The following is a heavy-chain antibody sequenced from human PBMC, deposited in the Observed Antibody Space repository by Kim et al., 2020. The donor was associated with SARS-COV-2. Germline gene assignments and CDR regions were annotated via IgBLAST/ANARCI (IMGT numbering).Heavy chain of an antibody. CDR3: ARKADYCSSTSCYFFAFDI. J-gene: IGHJ3*02. CDR1: GGSISSSSYY. V-gene: IGHV4-39*01. CDR2: IYYSGST. D-gene: IGHD2-2*01. Sequence: SETLSLTCTVSGGSISSSSYYWGWIRQPPGKGLEWIGSIYYSGSTYYNPSLKSRVTISVDTSKNQFSLKLSSVTAADTAVYYCARKADYCSSTSCYFFAFDIWGQGTMVTVSS.